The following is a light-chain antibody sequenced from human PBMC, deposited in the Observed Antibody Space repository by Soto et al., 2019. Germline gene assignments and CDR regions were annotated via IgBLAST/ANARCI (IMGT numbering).Light chain of an antibody. CDR1: NSDVGSYNL. CDR2: EVS. CDR3: CSYAGSSAYV. J-gene: IGLJ1*01. V-gene: IGLV2-23*02. Sequence: QSALTQPASVSGSPGQSITISCTGTNSDVGSYNLASWYQQHPGKAPKLVIYEVSQRPSGVSNRFSGSKSGNTASLTISGLQGDDEADYCCCSYAGSSAYVFGTGTKLTVL.